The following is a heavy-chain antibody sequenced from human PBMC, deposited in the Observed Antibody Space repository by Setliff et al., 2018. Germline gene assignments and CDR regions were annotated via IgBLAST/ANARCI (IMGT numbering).Heavy chain of an antibody. CDR1: GFDFKTHW. D-gene: IGHD3-22*01. CDR3: ARVHYETSTYSPTLFDH. V-gene: IGHV3-7*03. Sequence: GSLRLSCAASGFDFKTHWMDWARQAPGKGLEWVANIKEDGSQRNYVDAVRGRFTVSRDNSKNSVFLQMNSLRVEDTAVYYCARVHYETSTYSPTLFDHWGQGTLVTVSS. CDR2: IKEDGSQR. J-gene: IGHJ5*02.